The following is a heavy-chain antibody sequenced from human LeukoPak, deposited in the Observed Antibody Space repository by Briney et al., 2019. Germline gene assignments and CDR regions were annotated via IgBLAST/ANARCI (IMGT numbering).Heavy chain of an antibody. D-gene: IGHD4-17*01. Sequence: PGGSLRLSCADSGSTFSNFGMHWVRQAPGKGLEWVAVISYDGRNKDYRDSVKGRFTISRDNSKNTLFLQMNSLRPEDTAVYYCAKPRPPWSTVTPFEYWGQGTLVTVSS. V-gene: IGHV3-30*18. CDR2: ISYDGRNK. J-gene: IGHJ4*02. CDR3: AKPRPPWSTVTPFEY. CDR1: GSTFSNFG.